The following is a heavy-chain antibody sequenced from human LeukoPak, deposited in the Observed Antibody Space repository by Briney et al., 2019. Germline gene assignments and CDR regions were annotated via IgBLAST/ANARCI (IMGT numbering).Heavy chain of an antibody. CDR2: IIPIFGTA. CDR1: GGTFSSYA. J-gene: IGHJ3*02. V-gene: IGHV1-69*01. CDR3: GRPRYCSSTSCPDAFDI. D-gene: IGHD2-2*01. Sequence: SVKVSCKASGGTFSSYAISWVRQAPGQGLEWMGGIIPIFGTANYAQKFQGRVTITADESTSTAYMELSSLRSEDTAVYYCGRPRYCSSTSCPDAFDIWGQGTMVTVSS.